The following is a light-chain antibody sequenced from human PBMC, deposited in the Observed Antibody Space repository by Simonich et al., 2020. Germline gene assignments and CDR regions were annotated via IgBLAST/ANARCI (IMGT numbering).Light chain of an antibody. CDR1: TGAVTSGHY. CDR3: LLSYSSAFWV. J-gene: IGLJ3*02. CDR2: DTS. V-gene: IGLV7-46*01. Sequence: QAVVTQEPSLTVSPGGTVTLTCGSSTGAVTSGHYPYWFQQKPGQAPRTLIYDTSNKHSWTPALFSRSLLGGKAALTLSGAQPEDEAEYYCLLSYSSAFWVFGGGTKLTVL.